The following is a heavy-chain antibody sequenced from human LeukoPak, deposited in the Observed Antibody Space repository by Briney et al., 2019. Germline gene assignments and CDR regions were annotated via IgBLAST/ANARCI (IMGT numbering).Heavy chain of an antibody. V-gene: IGHV1-69*13. D-gene: IGHD6-19*01. Sequence: SVKVSCKASGGTFSSYAISWVRQAPGQGLEWMGGIIPIFGTANYAQKFQGRVTITADESTSTAYMELSSLRSKDTAVYYCATANGAVAGNFDYWGQGTLVTVSS. CDR1: GGTFSSYA. CDR3: ATANGAVAGNFDY. CDR2: IIPIFGTA. J-gene: IGHJ4*02.